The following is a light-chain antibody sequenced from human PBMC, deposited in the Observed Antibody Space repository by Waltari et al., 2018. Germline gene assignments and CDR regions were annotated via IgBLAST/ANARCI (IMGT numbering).Light chain of an antibody. V-gene: IGKV1-39*01. Sequence: DIQMTQSPPSLSAFLGDRVTITCRASKSVSSFLNWYQRKPGKAPKLLVYGASNIQTAVPSRFSAFGSGTEFTLTISALQSEDFATYFCQQTSSTPYTFGQGT. CDR3: QQTSSTPYT. CDR2: GAS. CDR1: KSVSSF. J-gene: IGKJ2*01.